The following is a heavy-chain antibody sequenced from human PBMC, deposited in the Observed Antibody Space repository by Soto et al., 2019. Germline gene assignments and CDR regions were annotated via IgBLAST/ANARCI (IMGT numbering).Heavy chain of an antibody. D-gene: IGHD3-22*01. J-gene: IGHJ4*02. CDR1: GGTFSSYA. V-gene: IGHV1-69*13. Sequence: SVKVSCKASGGTFSSYAISWVRQAPGQGLEWMGGIIPIFGTANYAQKFQGRVTITADESTSTAYMELSSLRSEDTAVYYCASSYYYDSSGYYYFDYWGQGTLVTSPQ. CDR3: ASSYYYDSSGYYYFDY. CDR2: IIPIFGTA.